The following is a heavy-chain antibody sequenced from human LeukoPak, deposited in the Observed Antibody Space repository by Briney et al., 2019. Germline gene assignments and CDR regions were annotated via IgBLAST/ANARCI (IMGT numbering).Heavy chain of an antibody. CDR2: INPNSRGT. Sequence: ASVKVSCKASGYTFTGYYIHWVRQAPGQGLEWMGWINPNSRGTNYAQKFQGRVTMTRDTSISTAYMELSRLRSDDTAVYYSARDGGSRVGATSDYWGQGTLVAVSS. CDR1: GYTFTGYY. D-gene: IGHD1-26*01. J-gene: IGHJ4*02. CDR3: ARDGGSRVGATSDY. V-gene: IGHV1-2*02.